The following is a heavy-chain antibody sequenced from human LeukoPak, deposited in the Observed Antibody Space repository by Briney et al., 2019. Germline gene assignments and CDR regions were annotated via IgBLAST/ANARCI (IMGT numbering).Heavy chain of an antibody. D-gene: IGHD6-13*01. CDR2: IHYIGST. V-gene: IGHV4-59*01. CDR3: ARELGIAAAGTSVTATNWYFDL. J-gene: IGHJ2*01. CDR1: GGSISSYY. Sequence: SETLSLTCTVSGGSISSYYCSWIRQPPGKGMEWIGYIHYIGSTNYNPSLKSRVTISVDTSKNQFSLKLSSVTAADTAVYYCARELGIAAAGTSVTATNWYFDLWGRGTLVTVSS.